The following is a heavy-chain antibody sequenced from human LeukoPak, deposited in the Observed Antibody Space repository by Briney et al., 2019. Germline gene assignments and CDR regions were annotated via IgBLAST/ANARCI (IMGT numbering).Heavy chain of an antibody. CDR2: INPSGGST. Sequence: VASVKVSCKASGGTFSSYAISWVRQAPGQGLEWMGIINPSGGSTSYAQKFQGRVTMTRDTSTSTVYMELSSLRSEDTAVYYCAREGYDSSGYYPFDYSGQGTLVTVSS. CDR1: GGTFSSYA. CDR3: AREGYDSSGYYPFDY. J-gene: IGHJ4*02. D-gene: IGHD3-22*01. V-gene: IGHV1-46*03.